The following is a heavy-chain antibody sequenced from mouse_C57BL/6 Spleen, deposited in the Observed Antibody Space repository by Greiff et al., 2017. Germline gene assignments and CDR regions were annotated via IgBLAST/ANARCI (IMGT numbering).Heavy chain of an antibody. J-gene: IGHJ4*01. CDR1: GYTFTNYW. V-gene: IGHV1-63*01. CDR3: ARPFYYGSSYDAMDY. Sequence: QVQLQQSGAELVRPGTSVKMSCKASGYTFTNYWIGWAKQRPGHGLEWIGQIYPGDGDTNYNGKFKGKATLTADKSSSTAYMQLSSLTSEDSAVYFCARPFYYGSSYDAMDYWGQGTSVTVSS. CDR2: IYPGDGDT. D-gene: IGHD1-1*01.